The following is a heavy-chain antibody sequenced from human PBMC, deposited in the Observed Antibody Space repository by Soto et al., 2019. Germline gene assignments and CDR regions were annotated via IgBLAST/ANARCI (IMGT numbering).Heavy chain of an antibody. V-gene: IGHV3-48*01. J-gene: IGHJ4*02. CDR3: ARDRKGYRYGNDY. CDR1: GFTFSSYS. CDR2: ISSSSNTI. D-gene: IGHD5-18*01. Sequence: GGSLRLSCAASGFTFSSYSMNWVLQAPGKGLEWLSYISSSSNTIFYADSVKGRFTISRDNAKNSLYLQMNSLRAEDTAVYYCARDRKGYRYGNDYWGQGTLVTVSS.